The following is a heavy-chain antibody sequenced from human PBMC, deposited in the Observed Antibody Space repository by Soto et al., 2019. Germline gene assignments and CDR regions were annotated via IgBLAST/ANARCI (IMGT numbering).Heavy chain of an antibody. J-gene: IGHJ6*02. D-gene: IGHD3-16*01. Sequence: PGESLKISCKGSGYSFTSYWIGWVRQMPGKGLEWMGIIYPGDSDTRYSPSFQGQVTISADKSISTAYLQWSSLKASDTAMYYCARRNDYVWGRRGTYGMDVWGQGTTVTVSS. CDR1: GYSFTSYW. CDR2: IYPGDSDT. CDR3: ARRNDYVWGRRGTYGMDV. V-gene: IGHV5-51*01.